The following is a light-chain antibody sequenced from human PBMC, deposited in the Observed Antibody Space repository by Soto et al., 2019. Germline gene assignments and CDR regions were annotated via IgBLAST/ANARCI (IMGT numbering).Light chain of an antibody. CDR3: QQYVSSPYT. CDR1: QSITSSY. Sequence: EVVLTQSPGTLSLSPGERATLSCTASQSITSSYLAWYQQKPGQAPRLLIYGASIRATGIPDRFSGSGSGTDFTLSISRLEPEDFAVYYCQQYVSSPYTFGRGTKLEIK. CDR2: GAS. J-gene: IGKJ2*01. V-gene: IGKV3-20*01.